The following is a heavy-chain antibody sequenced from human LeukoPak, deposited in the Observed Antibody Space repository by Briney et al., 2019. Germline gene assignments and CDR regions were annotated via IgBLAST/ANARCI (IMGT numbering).Heavy chain of an antibody. Sequence: SETLSLTCTVSGGSISSSRYYWGWIRQPPGKGLEGIGRIDYSGSTYYNPSLKSRVTISVDTSKNQFSLKLRSVTAADTAVYYRARTGGRALGIAVAAYYFDYWGQGTLVTVSS. CDR1: GGSISSSRYY. D-gene: IGHD6-19*01. J-gene: IGHJ4*02. V-gene: IGHV4-39*01. CDR2: IDYSGST. CDR3: ARTGGRALGIAVAAYYFDY.